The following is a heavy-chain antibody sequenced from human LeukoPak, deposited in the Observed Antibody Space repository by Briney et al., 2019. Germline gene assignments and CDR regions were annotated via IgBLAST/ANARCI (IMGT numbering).Heavy chain of an antibody. Sequence: SVKVSCKASGGTFSSYAISWVRQAPGQGLEWMGGIIPIFGTANYAQKFQGRVTITADESTSTAYMELSSLRSEDTAAYYCARDNGGDYGDYGFDYWGQGTLVTVSS. CDR1: GGTFSSYA. CDR2: IIPIFGTA. CDR3: ARDNGGDYGDYGFDY. D-gene: IGHD4-17*01. J-gene: IGHJ4*02. V-gene: IGHV1-69*13.